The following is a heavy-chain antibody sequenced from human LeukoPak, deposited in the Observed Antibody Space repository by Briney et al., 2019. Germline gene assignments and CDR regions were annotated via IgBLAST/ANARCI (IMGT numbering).Heavy chain of an antibody. CDR1: GGSISSSSHY. CDR3: ARSYGDDY. Sequence: SETLSLTCTVSGGSISSSSHYWGWIRQPPGKGLEWIGTIYYSGSTYYNPSLKSRVTISLDMSNNQFSLKLTSVTAADTAVYYCARSYGDDYWGQGILVTVSS. CDR2: IYYSGST. J-gene: IGHJ4*02. V-gene: IGHV4-39*07. D-gene: IGHD3-10*01.